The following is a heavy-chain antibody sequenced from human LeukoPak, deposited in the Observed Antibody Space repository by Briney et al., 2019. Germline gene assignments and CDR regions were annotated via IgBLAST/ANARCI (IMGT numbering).Heavy chain of an antibody. D-gene: IGHD5-12*01. CDR1: GFTFSSYA. J-gene: IGHJ4*02. Sequence: GGSLRLSCATSGFTFSSYAMHWVRQAPGKGLEWVAIISYDGSNEYYADSVKGRFTISRDNSKNTLYLQMNSLRAEDTAVYYCARDRGGLRFEYYFDYWGQRTLVTVSS. CDR3: ARDRGGLRFEYYFDY. CDR2: ISYDGSNE. V-gene: IGHV3-30*04.